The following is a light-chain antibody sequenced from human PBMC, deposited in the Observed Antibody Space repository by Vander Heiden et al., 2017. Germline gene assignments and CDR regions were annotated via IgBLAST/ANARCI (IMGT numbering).Light chain of an antibody. CDR3: QSYDSSLSGSRGV. Sequence: QSVLPQPPSVSGAPGQRVTISCTGSSSTIGAGSDVHWYQQRQRTAPKLLIYGQSYRPPGVSDRCSGSKSASAASLAITGLQAEDEDDDYCQSYDSSLSGSRGVFGGGTKLTVL. CDR2: GQS. V-gene: IGLV1-40*01. J-gene: IGLJ3*02. CDR1: SSTIGAGSD.